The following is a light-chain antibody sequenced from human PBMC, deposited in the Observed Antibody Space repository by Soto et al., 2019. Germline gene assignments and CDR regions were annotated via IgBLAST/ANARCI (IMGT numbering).Light chain of an antibody. J-gene: IGLJ1*01. CDR2: NL. Sequence: QSALTQPPSGSGTPGQRVTISGAGSSSNFGAGYEVHWYKQLPGAAPRSSSNNLNRPSGVPERFSGSKSGTSPSLVISGLQAEDEAEYYCQSFDSSLRVYVFGSGTKATXL. V-gene: IGLV1-40*01. CDR3: QSFDSSLRVYV. CDR1: SSNFGAGYE.